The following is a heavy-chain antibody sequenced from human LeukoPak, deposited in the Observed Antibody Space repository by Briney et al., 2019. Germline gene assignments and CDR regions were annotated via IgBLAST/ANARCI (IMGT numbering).Heavy chain of an antibody. J-gene: IGHJ5*02. V-gene: IGHV1-2*06. CDR3: ARDPHGDYESPWFDP. CDR1: GGTFSSYA. CDR2: INPNSGGT. Sequence: ASVKVSCKASGGTFSSYAISWVRQAPGQGLEWMGRINPNSGGTNCAQKFQGRVTMTRDTSISTAYMELSRLRSDDTAVYYCARDPHGDYESPWFDPWGQGTLVTVSS. D-gene: IGHD4-17*01.